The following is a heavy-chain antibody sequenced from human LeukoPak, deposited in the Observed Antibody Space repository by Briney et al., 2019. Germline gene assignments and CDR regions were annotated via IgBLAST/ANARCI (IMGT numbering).Heavy chain of an antibody. CDR1: GGSIISYY. V-gene: IGHV4-4*07. J-gene: IGHJ4*02. CDR2: IYSSGST. CDR3: ASEGSMMVVQYYFDY. D-gene: IGHD3-22*01. Sequence: SETLSLTCTVPGGSIISYYWSWIRQPAGKGLEWIGRIYSSGSTKYNPSLKSRVTISVDKSKNQVSLKLSSITAADTAVYYCASEGSMMVVQYYFDYWGQGTLVTVSS.